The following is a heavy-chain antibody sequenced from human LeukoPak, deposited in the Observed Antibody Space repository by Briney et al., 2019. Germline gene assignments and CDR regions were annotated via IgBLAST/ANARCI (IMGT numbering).Heavy chain of an antibody. CDR2: IDPSDSYT. J-gene: IGHJ4*02. V-gene: IGHV5-10-1*01. D-gene: IGHD2-2*01. CDR1: GYSFTSYW. Sequence: GDSLKISCKGSGYSFTSYWISWVRQRPGKGLEWMGRIDPSDSYTNYSPSFQGHVTISADKSISTAYLQWSSLKASDTAMYYCAIGSREVVPAASDYWGQGTLVTVSS. CDR3: AIGSREVVPAASDY.